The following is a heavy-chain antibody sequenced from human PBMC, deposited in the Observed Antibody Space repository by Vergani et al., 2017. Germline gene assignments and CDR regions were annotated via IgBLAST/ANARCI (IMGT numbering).Heavy chain of an antibody. CDR2: IYHSGST. CDR1: GGSISSGGYS. V-gene: IGHV4-30-2*01. Sequence: QLQLQESGSGLVKPSQTLSLTCAVSGGSISSGGYSWSWIRQPPGKGLEWIGYIYHSGSTYYNPSLKSRFTISVVRSKNQFSLKLSSVTAADTAVYYCARAAITDDQYFQHWGQGTLVTVSS. J-gene: IGHJ1*01. CDR3: ARAAITDDQYFQH. D-gene: IGHD3-3*01.